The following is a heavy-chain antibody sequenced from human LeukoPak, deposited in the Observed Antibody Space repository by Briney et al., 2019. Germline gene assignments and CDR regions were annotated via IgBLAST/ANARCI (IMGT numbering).Heavy chain of an antibody. J-gene: IGHJ4*02. CDR3: ARVGYSSGWYFDY. CDR1: GFTFSTYS. Sequence: NPGGSLRLSCAASGFTFSTYSMNWVRQAPGKGLEWVSSISSTSSYIYYADSVKGRFTISRDNAQKSLYLQMNSLRAEDTAVYYCARVGYSSGWYFDYWAREPWSPSPQ. CDR2: ISSTSSYI. V-gene: IGHV3-21*01. D-gene: IGHD6-19*01.